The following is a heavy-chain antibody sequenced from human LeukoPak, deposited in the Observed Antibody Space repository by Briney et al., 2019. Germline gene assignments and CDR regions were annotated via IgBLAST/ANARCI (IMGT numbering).Heavy chain of an antibody. Sequence: ASVKVSCKASGYTFTGYYIHWVRQAPGQGLEWMGWINPNSGGTNYAQKFQGRVTMTRDTSISTAYMELSRLRSDDTAVYYCARGGELRGYCTNGVCYTLDYWGQGTLVTVSS. CDR3: ARGGELRGYCTNGVCYTLDY. CDR2: INPNSGGT. CDR1: GYTFTGYY. D-gene: IGHD2-8*01. J-gene: IGHJ4*02. V-gene: IGHV1-2*02.